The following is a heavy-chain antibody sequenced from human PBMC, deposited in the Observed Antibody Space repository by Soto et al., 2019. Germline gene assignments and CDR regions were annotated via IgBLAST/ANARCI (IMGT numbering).Heavy chain of an antibody. D-gene: IGHD6-13*01. J-gene: IGHJ4*03. CDR3: ARSGYSSSDFDH. CDR2: ISAYNGNT. CDR1: GYAFASCG. V-gene: IGHV1-18*01. Sequence: ASVKVSCKASGYAFASCGSSWVRQAPGQGLEWMGWISAYNGNTNYAQKLQGRATMTTDTSTSTAYMELRSLRSDDTAVYYCARSGYSSSDFDHWGQGTLVTVSS.